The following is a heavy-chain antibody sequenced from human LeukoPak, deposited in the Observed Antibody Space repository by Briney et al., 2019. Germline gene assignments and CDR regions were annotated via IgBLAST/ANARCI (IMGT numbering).Heavy chain of an antibody. J-gene: IGHJ4*02. CDR1: GFTFSSYW. V-gene: IGHV3-7*01. D-gene: IGHD6-19*01. CDR2: IKQDGSEK. CDR3: ARETVAGFPDPYYFDY. Sequence: GGSLRLSYAASGFTFSSYWMSWVRQAPGKGLEWVANIKQDGSEKYYVDSVKGRFTISRDNAKNSLYLQMNSLRAEDTAVYYCARETVAGFPDPYYFDYWGQGTLVTVSS.